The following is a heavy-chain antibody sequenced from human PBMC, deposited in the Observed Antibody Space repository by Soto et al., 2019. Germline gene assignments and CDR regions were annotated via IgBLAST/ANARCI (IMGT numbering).Heavy chain of an antibody. J-gene: IGHJ4*02. CDR2: IKQAGSEK. CDR3: AREKRANGYFEY. V-gene: IGHV3-7*01. Sequence: EVQLVESGGGLVQTGGSLRLSCAASGFTFSAYWMSWVRQAPGMGLEWVANIKQAGSEKYYVDSVNGRFIISRDDAKNSFFLQVNSLRVEDTAVYYCAREKRANGYFEYWGQGTLVTVSS. D-gene: IGHD6-25*01. CDR1: GFTFSAYW.